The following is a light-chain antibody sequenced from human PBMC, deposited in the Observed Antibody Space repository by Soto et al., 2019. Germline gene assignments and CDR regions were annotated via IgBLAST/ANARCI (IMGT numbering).Light chain of an antibody. V-gene: IGLV2-11*01. Sequence: QSALTQPRSVSGSPGQSVTISCAGTSSDVGGYNYVSWYQQHPGKAPKLMIYGVYERPSGVPDRFSGSKSGNTASLSISGLRAEDEADYYCCSYGGSFYVFGTGTKVTVL. J-gene: IGLJ1*01. CDR1: SSDVGGYNY. CDR3: CSYGGSFYV. CDR2: GVY.